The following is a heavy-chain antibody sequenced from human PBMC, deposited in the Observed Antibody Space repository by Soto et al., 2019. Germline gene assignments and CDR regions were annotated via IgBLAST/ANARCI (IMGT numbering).Heavy chain of an antibody. CDR3: ARYISSPGNLDY. J-gene: IGHJ4*02. CDR1: GFTFSTYA. CDR2: ISGGGGST. D-gene: IGHD6-6*01. V-gene: IGHV3-23*01. Sequence: EVQLLESGGGLVQPGGSLRLSCAASGFTFSTYAMNWVRQAPGKGLEWVSAISGGGGSTYYADSVKGRVTISRDNSKNTLYLQMNSLRAEDTAVYYCARYISSPGNLDYWSQGTLVTVSS.